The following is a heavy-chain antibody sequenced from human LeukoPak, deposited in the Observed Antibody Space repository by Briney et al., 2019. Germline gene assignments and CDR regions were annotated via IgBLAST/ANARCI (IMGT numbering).Heavy chain of an antibody. CDR3: AKQRSEVPVAASNY. CDR1: GFTFSTSA. CDR2: ISGSGDST. J-gene: IGHJ4*02. Sequence: PGGSLRLSRAASGFTFSTSAMSWVRQAPGKGLEWVSGISGSGDSTYYVDSVKGRFTISRDNSKSTLYLHMNSLRAEDTAIYYCAKQRSEVPVAASNYWGRGTLVTVSS. D-gene: IGHD2-2*01. V-gene: IGHV3-23*01.